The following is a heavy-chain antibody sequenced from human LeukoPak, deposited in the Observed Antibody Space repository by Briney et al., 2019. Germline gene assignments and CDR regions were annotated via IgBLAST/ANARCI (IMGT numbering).Heavy chain of an antibody. CDR2: MNPNSGNT. CDR1: GNTFTSYD. CDR3: ARGTVIDY. J-gene: IGHJ4*02. D-gene: IGHD4-17*01. Sequence: GASVKVSCNASGNTFTSYDINWVRQATGQGLEWMAWMNPNSGNTGYAQKFQGRVTMTRNTSITTAYMELSSLRSEDTAVYYCARGTVIDYWGQGTLVTVSS. V-gene: IGHV1-8*01.